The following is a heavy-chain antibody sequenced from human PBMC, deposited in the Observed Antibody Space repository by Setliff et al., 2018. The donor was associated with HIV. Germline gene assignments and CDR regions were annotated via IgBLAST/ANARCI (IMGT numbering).Heavy chain of an antibody. J-gene: IGHJ5*02. V-gene: IGHV1-2*02. CDR1: GYTFTGYY. CDR3: ARNPIQIKRWSPGETWFDT. Sequence: GASVKVSCKSSGYTFTGYYLHWVRQAPGQGPQWMGWINPNSGGVSYAQKFQGRVTMTRGASISTAYMELSGLRSDDTAVYYCARNPIQIKRWSPGETWFDTWGQGTVVTVSS. D-gene: IGHD7-27*01. CDR2: INPNSGGV.